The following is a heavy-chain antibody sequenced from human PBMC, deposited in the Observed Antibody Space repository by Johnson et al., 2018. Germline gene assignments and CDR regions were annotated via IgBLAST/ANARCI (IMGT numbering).Heavy chain of an antibody. CDR1: GFTFSNYP. J-gene: IGHJ4*02. CDR2: ISRNGDTT. Sequence: VQPQESGGGLVKPGGSXRLSCAASGFTFSNYPMHWVRQTPGLGLVSVSAISRNGDTTYYATSVKDRFTISRDNSNTILYLQMGSLKPEDVARYYCSRETYGGYDLWGQGTLVTVSS. D-gene: IGHD3-3*01. V-gene: IGHV3-64*01. CDR3: SRETYGGYDL.